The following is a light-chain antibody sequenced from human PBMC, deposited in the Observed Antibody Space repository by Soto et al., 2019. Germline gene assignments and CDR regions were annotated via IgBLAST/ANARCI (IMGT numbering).Light chain of an antibody. CDR2: DVS. J-gene: IGLJ1*01. V-gene: IGLV2-14*01. Sequence: QSVLTQPAYVYVSPGQSITISCTGTSSDVGGYNYVSWYQQHPGKAPKLMIYDVSNRPSGVSNRFSGSKSGNTASLTISGLQAEDEADYYCSSYTSSSKVFGTGTKVTVL. CDR3: SSYTSSSKV. CDR1: SSDVGGYNY.